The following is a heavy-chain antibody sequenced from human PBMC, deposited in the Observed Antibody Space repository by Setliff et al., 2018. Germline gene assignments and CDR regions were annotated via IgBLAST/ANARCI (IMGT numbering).Heavy chain of an antibody. CDR3: ARSPSSGAYWNPRPFYSDY. CDR2: IYNSGYT. CDR1: GGSFTNTNNY. V-gene: IGHV4-39*07. J-gene: IGHJ4*02. Sequence: PSETLSLTCSVSGGSFTNTNNYWGWIRQPPGKGLEWIGSIYNSGYTHYKPSLQSRATISVDTSKSQFSLNLSNVTAADTAVYYCARSPSSGAYWNPRPFYSDYWARGTLVTVSS. D-gene: IGHD1-26*01.